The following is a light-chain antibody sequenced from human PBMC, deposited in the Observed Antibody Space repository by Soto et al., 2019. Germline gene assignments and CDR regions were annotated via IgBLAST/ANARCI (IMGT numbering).Light chain of an antibody. Sequence: QSALTQPRSVSGSPGQSVTISCTGSSTDVGGYNYVSWYQQHPGKAPKLMIYDVTKRPSGVPDRFSGSKSGNTASLTISWLQAEDEADYYCCSSAGSHTPVFGGGTKLTVL. J-gene: IGLJ3*02. V-gene: IGLV2-11*01. CDR1: STDVGGYNY. CDR2: DVT. CDR3: CSSAGSHTPV.